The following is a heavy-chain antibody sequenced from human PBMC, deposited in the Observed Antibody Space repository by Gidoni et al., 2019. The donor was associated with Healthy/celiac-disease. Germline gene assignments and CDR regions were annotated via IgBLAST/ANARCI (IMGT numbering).Heavy chain of an antibody. D-gene: IGHD2-15*01. Sequence: QVQLVQSGAEVKKPGSSVKVSCKASGGTFSSYAISWVRQAPGQGFEWMGRIIPILGIANYAQKFQGRVTITADKSTSTAYMELSSLRSEDTAVYYCARDPKYCSGGSCYRSIDYWGQGTLVTVSS. CDR3: ARDPKYCSGGSCYRSIDY. CDR1: GGTFSSYA. J-gene: IGHJ4*02. CDR2: IIPILGIA. V-gene: IGHV1-69*09.